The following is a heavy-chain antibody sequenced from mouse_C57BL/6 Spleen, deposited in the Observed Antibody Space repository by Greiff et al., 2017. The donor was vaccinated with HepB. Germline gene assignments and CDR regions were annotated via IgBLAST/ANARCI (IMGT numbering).Heavy chain of an antibody. J-gene: IGHJ3*01. Sequence: VQLQESGAELVKPGASVKLSCKASGYTFTSYWMHWVKQRPGQGLEWIGMIHPNSGSTNYNEKFKSKATLTVDKSSSTAYMQLSSLTSEDSAVYYCARSDDYEAYWGQGTLVTVSA. D-gene: IGHD2-4*01. CDR2: IHPNSGST. V-gene: IGHV1-64*01. CDR3: ARSDDYEAY. CDR1: GYTFTSYW.